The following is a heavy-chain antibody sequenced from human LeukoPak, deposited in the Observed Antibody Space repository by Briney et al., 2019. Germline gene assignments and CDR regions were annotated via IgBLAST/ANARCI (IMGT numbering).Heavy chain of an antibody. V-gene: IGHV4-59*01. Sequence: PSETLSLTCTVSGGSFSSYYWSWIRQPPGKGLEWIGYIYYNGNTNYNPSLKRRVTMSVGTSRNQLSLKLTSVTAADTAVYYCASLDFWGQGTLVTVSS. J-gene: IGHJ4*02. CDR1: GGSFSSYY. CDR3: ASLDF. CDR2: IYYNGNT.